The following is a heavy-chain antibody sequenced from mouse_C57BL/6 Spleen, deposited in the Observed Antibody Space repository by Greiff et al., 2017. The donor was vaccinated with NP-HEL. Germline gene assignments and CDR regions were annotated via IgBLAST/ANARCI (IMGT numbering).Heavy chain of an antibody. CDR2: IDPSDSET. D-gene: IGHD2-5*01. CDR3: ARSDYSNYVGGYAMDY. Sequence: QVQLQQPGAELVRPGSSVKLSCKASGYTFTSYWMHWVKQRPIQGLEWIGNIDPSDSETHYNQKFKDKATLTVDKSSSTAYMQLSSLTSEDSAVYYCARSDYSNYVGGYAMDYWGQGTSVTVSS. V-gene: IGHV1-52*01. J-gene: IGHJ4*01. CDR1: GYTFTSYW.